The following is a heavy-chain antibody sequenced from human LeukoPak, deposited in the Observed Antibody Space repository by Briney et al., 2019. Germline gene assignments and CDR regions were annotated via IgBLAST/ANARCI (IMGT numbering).Heavy chain of an antibody. Sequence: GASVKVSCKASGYTFTGYYMHWVRQAPGQGLEWMGRIIPILGIANYAQKFQGRVTITADKSTSTAYMELSSLRSEDTAVYYCARDKVSYYYDSSGYPGDYWGQGTLVTVSS. CDR1: GYTFTGYY. V-gene: IGHV1-69*04. J-gene: IGHJ4*02. D-gene: IGHD3-22*01. CDR3: ARDKVSYYYDSSGYPGDY. CDR2: IIPILGIA.